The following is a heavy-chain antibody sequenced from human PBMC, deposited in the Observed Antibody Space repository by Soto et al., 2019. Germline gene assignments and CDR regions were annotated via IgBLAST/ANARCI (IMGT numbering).Heavy chain of an antibody. CDR3: ARRLYYDSSGFEGGGMDV. Sequence: PSETLSLTCTVSGGSISSSSYYWGWIRQPPGEGLEWIGSIYYSGSTYYNPSLKSRVTISVDTSKNQFSLKLSSVTAADTAVYYCARRLYYDSSGFEGGGMDVWGQGTTVTVS. J-gene: IGHJ6*02. D-gene: IGHD3-22*01. CDR1: GGSISSSSYY. V-gene: IGHV4-39*01. CDR2: IYYSGST.